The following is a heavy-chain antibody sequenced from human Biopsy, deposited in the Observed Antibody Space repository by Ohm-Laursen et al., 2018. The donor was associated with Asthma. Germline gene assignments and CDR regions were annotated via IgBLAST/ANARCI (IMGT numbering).Heavy chain of an antibody. D-gene: IGHD6-19*01. Sequence: TLSLTCTVSGASIKTDDHYWSWLRQPPGKSLKWFGFIHYSGSTSYNPSLKGGVTISVDTSKNQFSLKLSSVTAADTAVYYCARASVAASSNWFDPWGQGTLVTVSS. CDR2: IHYSGST. V-gene: IGHV4-30-4*01. CDR3: ARASVAASSNWFDP. J-gene: IGHJ5*02. CDR1: GASIKTDDHY.